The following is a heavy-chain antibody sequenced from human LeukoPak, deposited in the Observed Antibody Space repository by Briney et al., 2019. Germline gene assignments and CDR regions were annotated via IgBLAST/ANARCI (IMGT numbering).Heavy chain of an antibody. V-gene: IGHV3-74*01. CDR3: ARGKWNYPFDY. CDR2: INSDGSGT. D-gene: IGHD1-7*01. J-gene: IGHJ4*02. Sequence: GGSLRLSCAAFGFSFSTHWMHWVRQAPGKGLVYVAQINSDGSGTAYADSVKGRFTISRDNSKNTVYLQMNSLRAEDTAVYYCARGKWNYPFDYWGQGTLVTVSS. CDR1: GFSFSTHW.